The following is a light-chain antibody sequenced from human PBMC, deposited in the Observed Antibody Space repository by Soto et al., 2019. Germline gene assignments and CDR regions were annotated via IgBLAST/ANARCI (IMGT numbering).Light chain of an antibody. CDR3: QQSYSTPFT. V-gene: IGKV1-39*01. J-gene: IGKJ3*01. CDR2: AAS. Sequence: DIQMTQSPSYLSASVGDIVTISCRASESISSYLNWYQQKPGTAPKPLIYAASSLQSGVPSRFSGSGSRTDFTLTISSLQPEYVATYYCQQSYSTPFTFGPGTKVDIK. CDR1: ESISSY.